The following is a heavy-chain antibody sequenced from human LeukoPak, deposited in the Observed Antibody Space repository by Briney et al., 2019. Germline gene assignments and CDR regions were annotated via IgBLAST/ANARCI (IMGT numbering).Heavy chain of an antibody. D-gene: IGHD4-17*01. CDR1: GASISRYY. V-gene: IGHV4-59*08. CDR3: ASHDYAEAPSDY. J-gene: IGHJ4*02. Sequence: PSETLSLTCTVSGASISRYYWSWIRQPPGEGLEWIGYMYYTGSTNYNPSLKSRVTISVDTSKNQFSLKLTSVTAADTAVYFCASHDYAEAPSDYWGQGALVTVSA. CDR2: MYYTGST.